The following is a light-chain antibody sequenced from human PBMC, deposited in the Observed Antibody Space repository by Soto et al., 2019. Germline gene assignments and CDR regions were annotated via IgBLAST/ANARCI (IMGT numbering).Light chain of an antibody. CDR1: QSVSNY. J-gene: IGKJ1*01. Sequence: EIVLTQSPATQSLSPGERATLSCRASQSVSNYLAWYQQKPGQAPRLLMYDTSNRAPGIPARFSGSGSGTDFTLTISSLEPEDFAVYFCQQRSKFLWTFGQGTKVEI. V-gene: IGKV3-11*01. CDR3: QQRSKFLWT. CDR2: DTS.